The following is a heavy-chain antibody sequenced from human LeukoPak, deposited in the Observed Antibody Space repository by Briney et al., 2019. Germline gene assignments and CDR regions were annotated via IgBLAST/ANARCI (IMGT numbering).Heavy chain of an antibody. D-gene: IGHD1/OR15-1a*01. V-gene: IGHV3-30*18. CDR2: ISPDGNSE. J-gene: IGHJ4*02. CDR3: AKVNNYDDY. Sequence: GGSLRLSCAASGFTSSTFGIHWVRQAPGKGLEWVAAISPDGNSEYYADSVKGRFTISRDNSKNMIYLQMNSLRGEDSAVYYCAKVNNYDDYWGQGTLVTVSS. CDR1: GFTSSTFG.